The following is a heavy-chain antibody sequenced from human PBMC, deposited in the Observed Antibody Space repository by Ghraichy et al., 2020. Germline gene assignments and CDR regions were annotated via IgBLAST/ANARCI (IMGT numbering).Heavy chain of an antibody. CDR1: GSTFTAYY. J-gene: IGHJ6*02. CDR2: INPNTADT. CDR3: ARDFFSSITSPNYYYGMDR. Sequence: ASVKVSCKASGSTFTAYYIHWVRQAPGQGLEWMGRINPNTADTKYAQKFQGRVTMTRDTSIDTAYMDLSSLRSDDTAVYYCARDFFSSITSPNYYYGMDRWGQGTAVTVSS. D-gene: IGHD1-14*01. V-gene: IGHV1-2*06.